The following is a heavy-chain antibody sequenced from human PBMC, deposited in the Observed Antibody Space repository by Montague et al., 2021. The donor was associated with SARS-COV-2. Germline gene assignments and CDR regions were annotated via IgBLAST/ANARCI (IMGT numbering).Heavy chain of an antibody. Sequence: PALGKPTQTLMLTCTFSGFSLRSTGQSVGWIRQSPGKALEWLALISWXDDKRYSPSLKSRLTITKDTSNYQVVLTMTNMDPVDTGTYYCAHRRGIMSGWSNFNHWGQGTLVAVSS. CDR3: AHRRGIMSGWSNFNH. CDR1: GFSLRSTGQS. D-gene: IGHD6-19*01. V-gene: IGHV2-5*01. J-gene: IGHJ4*02. CDR2: ISWXDDK.